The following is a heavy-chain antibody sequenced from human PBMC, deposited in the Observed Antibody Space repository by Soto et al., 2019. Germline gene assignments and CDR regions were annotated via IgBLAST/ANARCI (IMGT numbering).Heavy chain of an antibody. Sequence: PGGSLRLSCAASGFTFSSYGMHWVRQAPGKGLEWVAVISYDGSNKYYADSVKGRFTISRDNSKNTLYLQMNSLRAEDTAVYYCAKELGELFYYYYGMDVWGQGTTVTVSS. CDR1: GFTFSSYG. CDR3: AKELGELFYYYYGMDV. D-gene: IGHD3-10*01. V-gene: IGHV3-30*18. CDR2: ISYDGSNK. J-gene: IGHJ6*02.